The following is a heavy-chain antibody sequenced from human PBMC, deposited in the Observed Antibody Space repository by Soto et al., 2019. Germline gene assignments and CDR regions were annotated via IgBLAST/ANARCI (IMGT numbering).Heavy chain of an antibody. J-gene: IGHJ6*02. V-gene: IGHV4-38-2*02. Sequence: SETLSLTCTVSGYSISSGYYWGWIRQPPGKGLEWIGSFHHSGSTSYNPSLKSRVTISVDTSKNQFSLIPTSVTAADTAVYYCARVSDGLDVWGQGTTVTVSS. CDR3: ARVSDGLDV. CDR1: GYSISSGYY. D-gene: IGHD3-16*02. CDR2: FHHSGST.